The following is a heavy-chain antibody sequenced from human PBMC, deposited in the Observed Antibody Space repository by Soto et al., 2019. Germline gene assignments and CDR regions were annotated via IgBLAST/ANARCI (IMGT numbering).Heavy chain of an antibody. D-gene: IGHD2-8*01. V-gene: IGHV3-23*01. CDR1: GFTFSSYA. J-gene: IGHJ5*02. CDR2: ISGSGGST. Sequence: PGGSLRLSCAASGFTFSSYAMSWVRQAPGKGLEWVSAISGSGGSTYYADSVKGRFTISRDNSRNTLYLQMNSLRAEDTAVYYCAKAWRIVLMVYATAFDPWGQGTLVTVSS. CDR3: AKAWRIVLMVYATAFDP.